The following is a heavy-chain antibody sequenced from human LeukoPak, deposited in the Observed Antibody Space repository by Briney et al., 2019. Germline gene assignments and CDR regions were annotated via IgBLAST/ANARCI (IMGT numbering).Heavy chain of an antibody. CDR1: GGSISSSSYY. J-gene: IGHJ4*02. D-gene: IGHD3-16*01. CDR2: IYYSGST. CDR3: ARVGGGGYFDY. V-gene: IGHV4-39*07. Sequence: PSETLSLTCTVSGGSISSSSYYWGWIRQPPGKGLEWIGSIYYSGSTYYNPSLKSRVTISVDTSKNQFSLKLSSVTAADTAVYYCARVGGGGYFDYWGQGTLVTVSS.